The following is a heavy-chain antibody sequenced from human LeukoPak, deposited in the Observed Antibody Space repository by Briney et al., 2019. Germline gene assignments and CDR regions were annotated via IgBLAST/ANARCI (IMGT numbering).Heavy chain of an antibody. J-gene: IGHJ6*03. CDR2: IIGSGGNT. CDR1: GFTFSSYA. V-gene: IGHV3-23*01. Sequence: SGGSLRLSCAASGFTFSSYAMSWVRQAPGKGLEWVSAIIGSGGNTYYADSVKGRFTISRDNSKNTLYMHMNSLRADDTAIYYCAKASGPSGYCYMDVRGKGTTVTVSS. CDR3: AKASGPSGYCYMDV.